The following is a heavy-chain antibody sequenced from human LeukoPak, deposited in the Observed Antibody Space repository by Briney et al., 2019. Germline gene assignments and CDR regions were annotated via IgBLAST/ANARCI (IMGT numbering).Heavy chain of an antibody. CDR2: VRYDGNNK. D-gene: IGHD4-23*01. J-gene: IGHJ6*02. CDR1: GFTFSSCG. CDR3: AKALTYGGNHGMDV. V-gene: IGHV3-30*02. Sequence: GGSLRLSCAASGFTFSSCGMHWVRQAPGKGLEWVAFVRYDGNNKYHADSLKGRFTISRDNSKYTLYLQMNSLRAEDTAVYYCAKALTYGGNHGMDVWGQGTTVTVSS.